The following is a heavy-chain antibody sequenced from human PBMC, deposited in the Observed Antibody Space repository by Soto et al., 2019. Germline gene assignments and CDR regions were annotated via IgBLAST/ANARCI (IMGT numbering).Heavy chain of an antibody. J-gene: IGHJ4*02. V-gene: IGHV3-9*01. CDR1: GFTFDDYA. D-gene: IGHD6-6*01. Sequence: GGSLRLSCAASGFTFDDYAMHWVRQAPGKGLEWVSGISWNSGSIGYADSVKGRFTISRDNAKNSLYLQMNSLRAEDTALYYCAKGTDVLDYWGQGTLVTVSS. CDR2: ISWNSGSI. CDR3: AKGTDVLDY.